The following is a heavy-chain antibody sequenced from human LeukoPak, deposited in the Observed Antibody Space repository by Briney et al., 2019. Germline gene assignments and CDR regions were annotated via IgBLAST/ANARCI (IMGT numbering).Heavy chain of an antibody. V-gene: IGHV1-69*13. Sequence: SVKVSCKASGGTFSSYAISWVRQAPGQGLEWMGGIIPIFGTANYAQKFQGRVTITADESTSTAYMELSSLRSEDTAVYYCARVYDSGGYYPYFDYWGQGTLVTVSS. CDR1: GGTFSSYA. D-gene: IGHD3-22*01. CDR2: IIPIFGTA. CDR3: ARVYDSGGYYPYFDY. J-gene: IGHJ4*02.